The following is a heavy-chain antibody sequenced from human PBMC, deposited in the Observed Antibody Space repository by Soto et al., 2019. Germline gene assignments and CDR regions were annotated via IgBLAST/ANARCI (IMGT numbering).Heavy chain of an antibody. V-gene: IGHV5-51*01. D-gene: IGHD6-13*01. CDR3: ARHRDSSIYPLGDD. CDR1: GYRFSNDW. Sequence: EVQLVQSGAEMKQPGESLKISCKGSGYRFSNDWIGWVRQMPGKGLEWMGIIYPGDSDTRYSLSFQGQVTISVDKSISTAYLQWSSLKASDTAIYYCARHRDSSIYPLGDDWGQGTLVTVSS. J-gene: IGHJ4*02. CDR2: IYPGDSDT.